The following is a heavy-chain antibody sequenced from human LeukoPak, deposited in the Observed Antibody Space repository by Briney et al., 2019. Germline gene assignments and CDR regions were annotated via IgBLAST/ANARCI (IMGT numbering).Heavy chain of an antibody. CDR1: GFTFSSYS. V-gene: IGHV3-33*05. CDR2: LSYDGTNT. Sequence: PGGSLRLSCVASGFTFSSYSMQWVRQTPGKGLEWVGILSYDGTNTYYGESVKGRFTISRDNSQNTVYLQMNSLRAEDTAVYYCAKVYNSGPNPYYFDYWGQGTLVTVSS. D-gene: IGHD5-12*01. J-gene: IGHJ4*02. CDR3: AKVYNSGPNPYYFDY.